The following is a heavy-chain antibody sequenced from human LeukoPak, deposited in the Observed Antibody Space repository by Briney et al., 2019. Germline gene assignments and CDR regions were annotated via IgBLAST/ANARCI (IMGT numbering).Heavy chain of an antibody. D-gene: IGHD1-26*01. CDR1: GFTFSSYE. CDR3: ARIVVGATSWYFDL. Sequence: PGGSLRLSCAASGFTFSSYEMNWVRQAPGKGLEWVSYISSSGSSKYYADSVKGRFTVSRDNAENSQYLQMNSLRAEDTAVYYCARIVVGATSWYFDLWGRGTLVTVSS. J-gene: IGHJ2*01. V-gene: IGHV3-48*03. CDR2: ISSSGSSK.